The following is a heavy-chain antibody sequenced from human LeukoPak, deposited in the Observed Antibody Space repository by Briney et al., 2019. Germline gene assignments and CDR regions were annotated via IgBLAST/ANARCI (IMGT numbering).Heavy chain of an antibody. D-gene: IGHD5-18*01. CDR3: ARGQGGYSYGYVGYYYGMDV. V-gene: IGHV1-69*01. Sequence: GFSVKVSCKASGGTFSSYAISWVRQAPGQGLEWMGGIIPIFGTANYAQKFQGRVTITADESTSTAYMELSSLRSEDTAVYYCARGQGGYSYGYVGYYYGMDVWGKGTTVTVSS. J-gene: IGHJ6*04. CDR2: IIPIFGTA. CDR1: GGTFSSYA.